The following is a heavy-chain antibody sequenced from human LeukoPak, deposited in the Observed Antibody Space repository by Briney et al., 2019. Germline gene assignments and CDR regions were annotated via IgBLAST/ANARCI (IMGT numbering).Heavy chain of an antibody. J-gene: IGHJ3*01. D-gene: IGHD2-8*02. CDR3: ARDHSPIGRPGGVDAFAF. V-gene: IGHV1-2*02. Sequence: ASVKVSCKASGYTFTDYYVHWVGQVPGQGVEWIAWSNPNNGVTDSAQKFQGRVTMTRDTSINTLYMELSELKADDTAVYFCARDHSPIGRPGGVDAFAFWGQGTLVTVSS. CDR2: SNPNNGVT. CDR1: GYTFTDYY.